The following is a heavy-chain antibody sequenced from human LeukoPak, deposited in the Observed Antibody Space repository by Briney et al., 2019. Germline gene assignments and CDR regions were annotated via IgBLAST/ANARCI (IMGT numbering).Heavy chain of an antibody. CDR2: IYSSGTT. CDR1: GGSSSSSSYF. V-gene: IGHV4-61*02. CDR3: AREARGGSTYFDN. Sequence: SETLSLTCTVSGGSSSSSSYFWAWIRRPAGKGLEWIGRIYSSGTTNYNLSLNSRVTMSVDTSKNQFSLSLTSVTAADTAIYYCAREARGGSTYFDNWGQGTLVTVSS. D-gene: IGHD1-26*01. J-gene: IGHJ4*02.